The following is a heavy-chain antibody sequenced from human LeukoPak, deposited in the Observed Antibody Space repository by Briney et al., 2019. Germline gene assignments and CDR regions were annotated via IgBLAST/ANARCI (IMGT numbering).Heavy chain of an antibody. CDR3: ARVVVRDANNYKDY. D-gene: IGHD5-24*01. CDR1: GFTFSSYS. CDR2: ISSSSSYI. Sequence: PGGSLRLSCAASGFTFSSYSMNWVRQAPGKGLEWVSSISSSSSYIYYADSVKGRFTISRDNAKNSLYLQMNSLRAEDTAVYYCARVVVRDANNYKDYWGQGTLVTVSS. V-gene: IGHV3-21*01. J-gene: IGHJ4*02.